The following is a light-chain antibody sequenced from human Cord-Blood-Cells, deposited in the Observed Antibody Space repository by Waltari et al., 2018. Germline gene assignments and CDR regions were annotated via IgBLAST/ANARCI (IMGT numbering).Light chain of an antibody. CDR1: SSDVGGYNY. CDR2: DVS. CDR3: SSYTSSSTLDWV. V-gene: IGLV2-14*01. Sequence: QSALTQPASVSGSPGQSITISCTGPSSDVGGYNYVSWYKQHPGKVPKRMIYDVSNRPSGVSNRFAGSKSGNTASLTISGLQAEDEADYYCSSYTSSSTLDWVFGGGTKLTVL. J-gene: IGLJ3*02.